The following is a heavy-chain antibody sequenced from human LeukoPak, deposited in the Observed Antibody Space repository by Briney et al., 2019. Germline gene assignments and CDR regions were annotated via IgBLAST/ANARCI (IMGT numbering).Heavy chain of an antibody. J-gene: IGHJ5*02. V-gene: IGHV1-69*06. CDR1: DYMFTSYG. CDR3: ARVRGETENWFDP. D-gene: IGHD3-10*01. CDR2: IIPIFGTA. Sequence: SVKVSCKASDYMFTSYGISWVRQAPGQGLEWMGGIIPIFGTANYAQKFQGRVTITADKSTSTAYMELSSLRSEDTAVYYCARVRGETENWFDPWGQGTLVTVSS.